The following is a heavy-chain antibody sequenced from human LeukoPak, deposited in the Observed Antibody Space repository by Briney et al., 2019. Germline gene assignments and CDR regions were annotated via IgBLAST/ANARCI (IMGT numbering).Heavy chain of an antibody. V-gene: IGHV4-34*01. D-gene: IGHD3-10*01. CDR2: INHSGST. CDR1: GGSFSGYY. Sequence: PSETLSLTCSVYGGSFSGYYWSWIRQPPGKGLEWIGEINHSGSTNYNPSLKSRGSISVDTSKNQFSLKMSSVTAADTAVYYCARLSMVRGVPVPRSFDYGGEGTLVTVSS. CDR3: ARLSMVRGVPVPRSFDY. J-gene: IGHJ4*02.